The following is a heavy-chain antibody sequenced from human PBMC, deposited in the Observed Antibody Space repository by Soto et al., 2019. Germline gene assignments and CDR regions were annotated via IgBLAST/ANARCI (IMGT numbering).Heavy chain of an antibody. CDR3: ARGFPLWFDP. D-gene: IGHD3-3*01. CDR2: IYYSGST. Sequence: SETLSLTCTVSGGSISCGGYYWSWIRRHPGEGLEWIGYIYYSGSTYYNPSLKSRVTISVDTSKNQFSLKLSSVTAADTAVYYCARGFPLWFDPWGQGTLVTVSS. J-gene: IGHJ5*02. V-gene: IGHV4-31*03. CDR1: GGSISCGGYY.